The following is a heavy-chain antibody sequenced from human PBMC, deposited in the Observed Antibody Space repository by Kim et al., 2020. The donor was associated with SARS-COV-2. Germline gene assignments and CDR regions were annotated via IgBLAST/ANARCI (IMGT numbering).Heavy chain of an antibody. CDR2: TYYSGST. D-gene: IGHD6-13*01. V-gene: IGHV4-59*13. CDR1: GGSISSYY. J-gene: IGHJ5*02. CDR3: ARVGYSSSSRMGYNWFDP. Sequence: SETLSLTCTVSGGSISSYYWSWIRQPPGKGLEWIGYTYYSGSTNYNPSLKSRVTISVDTSKNQFSLKLSSVTAADTAVYYCARVGYSSSSRMGYNWFDPWGQGTLVTVSS.